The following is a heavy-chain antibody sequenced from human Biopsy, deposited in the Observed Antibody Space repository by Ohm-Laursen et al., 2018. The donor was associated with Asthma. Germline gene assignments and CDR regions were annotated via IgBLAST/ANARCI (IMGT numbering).Heavy chain of an antibody. D-gene: IGHD3-9*01. V-gene: IGHV3-30*18. CDR3: AKAERYFDWYWFDP. CDR2: ISYDGSNK. Sequence: SLRLSCAASGFTFSSYGMHWVRQAPGKGLEWVAVISYDGSNKYYADSVKGRFTISRDNSKNTLYLQMNSLRAEDTAVHYCAKAERYFDWYWFDPWGQGTLVTVSS. J-gene: IGHJ5*02. CDR1: GFTFSSYG.